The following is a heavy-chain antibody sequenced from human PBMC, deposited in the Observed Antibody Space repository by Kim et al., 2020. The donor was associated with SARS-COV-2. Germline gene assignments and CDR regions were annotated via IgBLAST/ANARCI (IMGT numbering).Heavy chain of an antibody. CDR2: ISSSSSYI. CDR3: ARDRGSMVRGARYFDY. Sequence: GGSLRLSCAASGFTFSSYSMNWVRQAPGKGLEWVSSISSSSSYIYYADSVKGRFTISRDNAKNSLYLQMNSLRAEDTAVYYCARDRGSMVRGARYFDYWGQGTLVTVSS. J-gene: IGHJ4*02. V-gene: IGHV3-21*01. CDR1: GFTFSSYS. D-gene: IGHD3-10*01.